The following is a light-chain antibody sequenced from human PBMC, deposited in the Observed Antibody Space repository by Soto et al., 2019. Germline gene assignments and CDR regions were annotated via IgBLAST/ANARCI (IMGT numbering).Light chain of an antibody. V-gene: IGKV1-27*01. CDR1: QGIYNY. Sequence: DIQMTQSPSSLSASVGDRVTITCRASQGIYNYLAWYQQKPGKAPKLPIYAASTLEAGVPSRFSGSGSGTDFTLTISSLQPEDVATYYCHKYNSALLTVAQGTRLQIK. CDR3: HKYNSALLT. CDR2: AAS. J-gene: IGKJ5*01.